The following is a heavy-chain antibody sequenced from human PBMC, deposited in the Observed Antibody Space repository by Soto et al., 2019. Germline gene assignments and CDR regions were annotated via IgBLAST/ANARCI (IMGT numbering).Heavy chain of an antibody. Sequence: PGGSLRLSCAASGFTFSDYTMNWVRQAPGKGLEWVSSISSSSSYIYYKDSVKGRFTISRDNAKNSLYLQMNSLRAEDTAVYYCARSLYYYSGMDVWGQGTTVTVSS. CDR2: ISSSSSYI. CDR1: GFTFSDYT. J-gene: IGHJ6*02. V-gene: IGHV3-21*01. CDR3: ARSLYYYSGMDV.